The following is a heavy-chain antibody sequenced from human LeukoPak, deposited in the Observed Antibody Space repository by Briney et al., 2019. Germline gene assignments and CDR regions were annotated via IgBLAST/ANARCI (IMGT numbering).Heavy chain of an antibody. CDR1: GDSISSSSYY. D-gene: IGHD3-10*01. J-gene: IGHJ4*02. V-gene: IGHV4-39*01. Sequence: SETLSLTCTGSGDSISSSSYYWGWIRQPPGKGLEWIGSIYYSGSTYYNPSLQSRVTISIDTSKNQFSLKLSTVTAADTAVYYCARETEGGYHYGSGSLVYFDYWGQGTLVTVSS. CDR2: IYYSGST. CDR3: ARETEGGYHYGSGSLVYFDY.